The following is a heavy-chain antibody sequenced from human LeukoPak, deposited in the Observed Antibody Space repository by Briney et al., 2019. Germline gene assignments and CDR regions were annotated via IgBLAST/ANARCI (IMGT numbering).Heavy chain of an antibody. CDR2: INPSGGGT. Sequence: ASVKVSCKASGYTXTSYYMHWVRQAPGQGLEWMGIINPSGGGTSYAQKFQGRVTMTRDTSTSTVYMELSSLRSEDTAVYYCARVSLPVSSGYYYAEFDYWGQGTLVTVSS. CDR3: ARVSLPVSSGYYYAEFDY. CDR1: GYTXTSYY. V-gene: IGHV1-46*01. D-gene: IGHD3-22*01. J-gene: IGHJ4*02.